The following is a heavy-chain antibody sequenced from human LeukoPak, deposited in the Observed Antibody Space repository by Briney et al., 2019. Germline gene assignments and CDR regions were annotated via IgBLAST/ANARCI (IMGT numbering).Heavy chain of an antibody. CDR1: GGTFGSYA. D-gene: IGHD4-17*01. V-gene: IGHV1-69*05. CDR2: IIPIFGTA. J-gene: IGHJ4*02. CDR3: AREPFQGNYGFDY. Sequence: GASVKVSCKVSGGTFGSYAISWVRQAPGQGLEWMGGIIPIFGTANYAQKFQGRVTITTDESTSTAYMELSSLRSEDTAVYYCAREPFQGNYGFDYWGQGTLVTVSS.